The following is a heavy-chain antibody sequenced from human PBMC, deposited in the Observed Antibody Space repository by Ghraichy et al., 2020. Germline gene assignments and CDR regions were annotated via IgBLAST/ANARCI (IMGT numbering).Heavy chain of an antibody. D-gene: IGHD5-18*01. V-gene: IGHV4-31*03. CDR1: GGSISSGGYY. CDR2: IYYSGST. J-gene: IGHJ6*02. Sequence: SETLSLTCTVSGGSISSGGYYWSWIRQHPGKGLEWIGYIYYSGSTYYNPSLKSRVTISVDTSKNQFSPKLSSVTAADTAVYYCARGARTAMVYYYGMDVWGQGTTVTVSS. CDR3: ARGARTAMVYYYGMDV.